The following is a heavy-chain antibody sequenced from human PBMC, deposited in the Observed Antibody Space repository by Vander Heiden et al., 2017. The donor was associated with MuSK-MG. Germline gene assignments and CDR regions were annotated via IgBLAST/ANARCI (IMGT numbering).Heavy chain of an antibody. CDR2: IYYSGST. Sequence: QVQLQESGPGLVKPSETLSLTCTVSGGSISSYYWSWIRQPPGKGLEWIGYIYYSGSTNYNPSLKSRVTISVDTSKNQFSLKLSSVTAADTGVYYCAREGDYLDYWGQGTLVTVSS. V-gene: IGHV4-59*01. CDR3: AREGDYLDY. J-gene: IGHJ4*02. CDR1: GGSISSYY.